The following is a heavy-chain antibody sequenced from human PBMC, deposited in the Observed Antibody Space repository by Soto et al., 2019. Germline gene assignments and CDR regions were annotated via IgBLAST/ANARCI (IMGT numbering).Heavy chain of an antibody. CDR3: ARHGFGPLHGLVDV. Sequence: QVQLQESGPGLVKPSETLSLTCTVSGGSITNYYCSWFRQPPGKGLEWIGYINYDGYSAYNLSLIMRVTLSMAASKTQFSLMLESVTATDTAVYYCARHGFGPLHGLVDVWGPGTTVIVSS. D-gene: IGHD3-10*01. CDR1: GGSITNYY. CDR2: INYDGYS. J-gene: IGHJ6*02. V-gene: IGHV4-59*08.